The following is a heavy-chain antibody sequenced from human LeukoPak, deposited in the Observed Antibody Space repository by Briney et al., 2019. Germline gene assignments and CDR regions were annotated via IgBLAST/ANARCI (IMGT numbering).Heavy chain of an antibody. CDR3: AKESKQQLVPKYFDY. V-gene: IGHV3-11*04. CDR1: GFTFSDYY. CDR2: ISSSGSTI. D-gene: IGHD6-13*01. J-gene: IGHJ4*02. Sequence: PGGSLRLSCAASGFTFSDYYMSWIRLAPGKGLEWVSYISSSGSTIYYADSVKGRFTISRDNAKNSLYLQMNSLRAEDTAVYYCAKESKQQLVPKYFDYWGQGTLVTVSS.